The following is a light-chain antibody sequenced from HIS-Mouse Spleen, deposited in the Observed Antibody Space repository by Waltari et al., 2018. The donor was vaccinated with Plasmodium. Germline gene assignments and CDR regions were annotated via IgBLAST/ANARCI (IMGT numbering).Light chain of an antibody. CDR3: QQSYSTWT. Sequence: DIQMTQSPSSLSASVGDRVTITCRGSQSISNSLNWYKQKPGKAPKFLIYAASTLQSWVPSRFSGSGTGTDFTLTISSLQPEDFATYYCQQSYSTWTFGQGTKVEIK. CDR2: AAS. V-gene: IGKV1-39*01. J-gene: IGKJ1*01. CDR1: QSISNS.